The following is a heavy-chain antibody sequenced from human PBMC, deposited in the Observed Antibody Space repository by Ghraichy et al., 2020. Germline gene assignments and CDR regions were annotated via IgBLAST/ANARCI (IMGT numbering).Heavy chain of an antibody. V-gene: IGHV4-4*07. CDR1: GGSISSYY. J-gene: IGHJ4*02. CDR2: MYSSGST. CDR3: AREEEDF. Sequence: SETLSLTCTVSGGSISSYYWTWIRQPAGKGLEWIGRMYSSGSTQYNPSLKSRVTMSIDTSKNQFYLSLSSVTAADTAIYYCAREEEDFWGQGTLVTVSS.